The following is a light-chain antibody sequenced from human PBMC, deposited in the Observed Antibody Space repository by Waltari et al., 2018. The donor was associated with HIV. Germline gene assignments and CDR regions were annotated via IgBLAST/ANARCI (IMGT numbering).Light chain of an antibody. V-gene: IGLV1-51*01. J-gene: IGLJ3*02. Sequence: QSVLTQPPSVAAAPGQRGTIPCSGSSSNIGRNDVSWYQPLPGTAPKLLIFDNYKRPSGIPDRFSGSKSGTSATLGITGLQTGDEADYYCGTWDSGLSAVVFGGGTKLTVL. CDR3: GTWDSGLSAVV. CDR1: SSNIGRND. CDR2: DNY.